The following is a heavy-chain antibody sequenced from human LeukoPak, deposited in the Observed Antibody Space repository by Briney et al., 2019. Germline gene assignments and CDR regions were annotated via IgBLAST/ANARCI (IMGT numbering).Heavy chain of an antibody. CDR2: IYYSGST. CDR1: GGSISSSSYY. Sequence: SETLSLTCTVSGGSISSSSYYWGWIRQPPGKGLEWIGSIYYSGSTYYNPSLKSRVTISVDTSKNQFSLKLSSVTAADTAVYYCARDVGWGYYYMDVWGKGTTVTVSS. D-gene: IGHD6-19*01. V-gene: IGHV4-39*07. J-gene: IGHJ6*03. CDR3: ARDVGWGYYYMDV.